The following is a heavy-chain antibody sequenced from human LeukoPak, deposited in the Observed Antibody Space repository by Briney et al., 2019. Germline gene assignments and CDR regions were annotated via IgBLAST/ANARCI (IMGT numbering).Heavy chain of an antibody. CDR2: IYYSGST. J-gene: IGHJ6*03. CDR3: ARASLGCSSTSCYNVGYYYYYYMDV. CDR1: GGSISSSSYY. V-gene: IGHV4-39*07. D-gene: IGHD2-2*02. Sequence: SETLSLTCTVSGGSISSSSYYWGWIRQPPGKGLEWIGSIYYSGSTYYNPSLKSRVTMSVDTSKNQFSLKLSSVTAADTAVYYCARASLGCSSTSCYNVGYYYYYYMDVWGKGTTVTVSS.